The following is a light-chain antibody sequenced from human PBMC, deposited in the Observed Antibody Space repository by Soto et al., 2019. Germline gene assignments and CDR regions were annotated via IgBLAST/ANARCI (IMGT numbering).Light chain of an antibody. Sequence: QSALTQPPSVSAAPGQKVTISCSGSSSNIGNNYVSWYQQLPGTAPKLLIYDNNKRPSGIPDRFSGSKSGTSATLGITGLQTGDEADYYCGTWDSGLSAGVFGGGTKLTVL. V-gene: IGLV1-51*01. CDR2: DNN. CDR1: SSNIGNNY. J-gene: IGLJ2*01. CDR3: GTWDSGLSAGV.